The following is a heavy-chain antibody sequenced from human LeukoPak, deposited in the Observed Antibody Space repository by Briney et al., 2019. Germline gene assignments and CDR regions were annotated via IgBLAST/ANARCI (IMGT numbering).Heavy chain of an antibody. CDR3: AELGITMIGGV. V-gene: IGHV3-11*04. D-gene: IGHD3-10*02. J-gene: IGHJ6*04. CDR1: GFTFSDYY. Sequence: GGSLRLSCAASGFTFSDYYTSWIRQAPGKGLEWVSYISYSGSTIFYADSVKGRFTISRDNAKNSLYLQMNSLRAEDTAVYYCAELGITMIGGVWGKGTTVTISS. CDR2: ISYSGSTI.